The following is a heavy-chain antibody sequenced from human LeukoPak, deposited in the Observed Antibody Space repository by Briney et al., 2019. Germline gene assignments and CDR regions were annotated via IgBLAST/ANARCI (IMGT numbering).Heavy chain of an antibody. CDR1: GFTFSDCY. J-gene: IGHJ4*02. CDR2: ISSSGSTI. V-gene: IGHV3-11*01. D-gene: IGHD3-10*01. CDR3: ARVRYYGSGSHYYFDY. Sequence: GGSLRLSCAASGFTFSDCYMSWIRQAPGKGLEWVSYISSSGSTIYYADSVKGRFTISRDNAKNSLYLQMNSLRAEDTAVYYCARVRYYGSGSHYYFDYWGQGTLVTVSS.